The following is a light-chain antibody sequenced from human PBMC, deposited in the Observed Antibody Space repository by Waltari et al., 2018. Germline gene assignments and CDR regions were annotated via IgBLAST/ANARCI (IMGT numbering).Light chain of an antibody. J-gene: IGLJ2*01. V-gene: IGLV2-14*01. CDR2: DVS. CDR1: SSNVGDYNS. Sequence: QSALTQPASVSGSPGQSITISCTGTSSNVGDYNSVSWYQQHPGTAPKFLIYDVSQRPSGVSNRFSGSKSGNTASLTISGLQAEDEADYYCSAYPSSSTLLFGGGTRLTVL. CDR3: SAYPSSSTLL.